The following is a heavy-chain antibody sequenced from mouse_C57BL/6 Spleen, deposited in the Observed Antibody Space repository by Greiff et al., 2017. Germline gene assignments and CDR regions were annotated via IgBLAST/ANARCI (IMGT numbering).Heavy chain of an antibody. CDR1: GYTFTSYW. V-gene: IGHV1-64*01. D-gene: IGHD1-1*02. J-gene: IGHJ2*01. CDR2: IHPNSGST. CDR3: ARSDYGRAFDY. Sequence: QVQLQQSGAELVKPGASVKLSCKASGYTFTSYWMHWVKQRPGQGLEWIGMIHPNSGSTNYNEKFKSKATLTVDKSSSTAYMQLSSLTSEDSAVYYCARSDYGRAFDYWGQGTTLTVSS.